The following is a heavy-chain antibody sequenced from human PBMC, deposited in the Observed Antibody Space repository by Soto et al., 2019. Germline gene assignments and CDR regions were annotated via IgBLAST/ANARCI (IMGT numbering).Heavy chain of an antibody. J-gene: IGHJ4*02. CDR1: GYRFTNYW. D-gene: IGHD3-16*01. CDR2: IDPSDSYT. CDR3: ARHLGMTSMTDH. V-gene: IGHV5-10-1*01. Sequence: GESLKISCQGSGYRFTNYWISWVRQMPGKGLEWMGKIDPSDSYTNYSPSFQGLVSISADKAISTAYLQWSSLKASDTAMYYCARHLGMTSMTDHWGQGTLVTVSS.